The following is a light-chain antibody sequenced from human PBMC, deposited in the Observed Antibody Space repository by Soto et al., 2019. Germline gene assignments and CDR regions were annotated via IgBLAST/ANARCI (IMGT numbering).Light chain of an antibody. CDR1: SSDVGSYNL. CDR3: YSYAGSSTVV. CDR2: EVS. Sequence: QSALTQPASVSGSPGQSITISCTGTSSDVGSYNLVSWYQQHPGKAPKLMIYEVSKRPSGVSNRFSGSKSGNTASLTISGLQAEDEADYYCYSYAGSSTVVFGGGTKVTVL. V-gene: IGLV2-23*02. J-gene: IGLJ2*01.